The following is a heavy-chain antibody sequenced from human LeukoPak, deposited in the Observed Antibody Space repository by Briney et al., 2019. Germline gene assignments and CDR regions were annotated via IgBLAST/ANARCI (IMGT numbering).Heavy chain of an antibody. CDR1: GFTFSSYG. CDR3: AKPTTGSPTAAGLDY. Sequence: PGGYLRLSCAASGFTFSSYGMYWVRQAPGKGLEWVSYISFSGSNVHYADSVKGRFTISRDNSKSTLFLQMNSLRPEDTAVYYCAKPTTGSPTAAGLDYWGQGTLVTVSS. CDR2: ISFSGSNV. V-gene: IGHV3-30*02. D-gene: IGHD1-1*01. J-gene: IGHJ4*02.